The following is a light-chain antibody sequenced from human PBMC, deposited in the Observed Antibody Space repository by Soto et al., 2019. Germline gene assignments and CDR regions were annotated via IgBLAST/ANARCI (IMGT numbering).Light chain of an antibody. CDR2: EDN. CDR1: SGNIGSNY. CDR3: QSYDSSTPVV. V-gene: IGLV6-57*04. Sequence: NFMLTQPHSVSESPGKTVTISCTRSSGNIGSNYVQWYQQRPGSAPTTLIYEDNQRPSGVPDRLSGSIDRSSNSASLTISGLNTEDEADYYCQSYDSSTPVVFGGGTKLTVL. J-gene: IGLJ2*01.